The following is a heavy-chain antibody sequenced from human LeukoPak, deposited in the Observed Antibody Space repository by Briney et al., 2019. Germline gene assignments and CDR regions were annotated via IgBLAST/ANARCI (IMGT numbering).Heavy chain of an antibody. V-gene: IGHV4-59*01. CDR1: GGSISSYY. CDR3: ARDSGWLLFDY. Sequence: SETLSLTCTVSGGSISSYYWSWIRQPPGKGLEWIGYIYYSGSTNYNPSLESRVTISVDTSKNQFSLKLSSVTAADTAVYYCARDSGWLLFDYWGQGTLVTVSS. D-gene: IGHD3-9*01. J-gene: IGHJ4*02. CDR2: IYYSGST.